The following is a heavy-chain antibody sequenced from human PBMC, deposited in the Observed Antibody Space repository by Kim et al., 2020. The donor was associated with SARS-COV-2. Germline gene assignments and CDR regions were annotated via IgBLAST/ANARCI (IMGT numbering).Heavy chain of an antibody. CDR3: ARTPLYGTVGDAFDI. D-gene: IGHD3-10*01. V-gene: IGHV1-2*06. CDR1: GYTFTGYY. J-gene: IGHJ3*02. Sequence: ASVKVSCKASGYTFTGYYMHWVRQAPGQGLEWMGRINPNSGGTNYAQKFQGRVTMTRDTSISTAYMELSRLRSDDTAVYYCARTPLYGTVGDAFDIWGQGTMVTVSS. CDR2: INPNSGGT.